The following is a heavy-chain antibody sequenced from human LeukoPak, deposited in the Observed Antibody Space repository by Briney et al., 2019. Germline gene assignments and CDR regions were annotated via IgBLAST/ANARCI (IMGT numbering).Heavy chain of an antibody. J-gene: IGHJ4*02. CDR2: INPNSGGT. Sequence: ASVKVSCKASGYTFTSYGISWVRQAPGQGLEWMGRINPNSGGTNYAQKFQGRVTMTRDTSISTAYMELSRLRSDDTAVYYCAMNWNYGSYWGQGTLVTVSS. D-gene: IGHD1-7*01. V-gene: IGHV1-2*06. CDR1: GYTFTSYG. CDR3: AMNWNYGSY.